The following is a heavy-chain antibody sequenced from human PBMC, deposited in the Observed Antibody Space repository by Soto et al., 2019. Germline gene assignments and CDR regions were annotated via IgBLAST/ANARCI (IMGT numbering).Heavy chain of an antibody. CDR2: ISAYNGNT. J-gene: IGHJ6*02. Sequence: ASVKVSCKASGYTFTSYGISWVRQAPGQGLEWMGWISAYNGNTNYAQKLQGRVTMTTDTSTGTAYMELRSLRSDDTAVYYCARDLRRFLPGSSWGYYYYGMDVWGQGTTVTVSS. V-gene: IGHV1-18*01. D-gene: IGHD6-13*01. CDR3: ARDLRRFLPGSSWGYYYYGMDV. CDR1: GYTFTSYG.